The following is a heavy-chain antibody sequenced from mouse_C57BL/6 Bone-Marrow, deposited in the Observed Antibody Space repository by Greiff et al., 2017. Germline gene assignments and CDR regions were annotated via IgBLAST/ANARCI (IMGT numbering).Heavy chain of an antibody. CDR2: ISDGGSYT. CDR1: GFTFSRYA. J-gene: IGHJ2*01. V-gene: IGHV5-4*01. CDR3: ARGRDY. Sequence: EVQLVESGGGLVKPGGSLKLSCAASGFTFSRYAMSWVRQTPEKRLEWVATISDGGSYTYYPDNVKGRFTISRDNAKNNLYLQMSHLKSEDTSVYYCARGRDYWGQGTTLTVSS.